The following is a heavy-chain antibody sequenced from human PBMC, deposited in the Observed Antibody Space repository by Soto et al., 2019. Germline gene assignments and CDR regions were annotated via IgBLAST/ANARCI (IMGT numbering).Heavy chain of an antibody. J-gene: IGHJ3*02. D-gene: IGHD6-13*01. Sequence: GGSLRLSCAASGFTFSSYWMHWVRQAPGKGLVWVSRINSDGSSTSYADSVKGRFTISRDNAKNTLYLQMNSLRAEDTAVYYCARERINDSSSWYDAFDIWGQGTMVTVSS. CDR2: INSDGSST. CDR1: GFTFSSYW. V-gene: IGHV3-74*01. CDR3: ARERINDSSSWYDAFDI.